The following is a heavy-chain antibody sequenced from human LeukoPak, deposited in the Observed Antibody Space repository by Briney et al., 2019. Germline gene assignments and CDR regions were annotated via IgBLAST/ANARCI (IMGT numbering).Heavy chain of an antibody. CDR2: IYYSGST. CDR3: ARDDYYGSGSPHWFDP. Sequence: SETLSLTCTVSGGSISSSSYYWGWLRQPPGKGLEWIGSIYYSGSTYYNPSLKSRVTISVDTSKNQFSLKLSSVTAADTAVYYCARDDYYGSGSPHWFDPWGQGTLVTVSS. J-gene: IGHJ5*02. D-gene: IGHD3-10*01. CDR1: GGSISSSSYY. V-gene: IGHV4-39*07.